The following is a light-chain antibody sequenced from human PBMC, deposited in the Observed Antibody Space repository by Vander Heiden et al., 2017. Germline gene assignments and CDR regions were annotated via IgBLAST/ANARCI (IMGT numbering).Light chain of an antibody. J-gene: IGKJ4*01. Sequence: MQMTQPPSSLSASVGDRVTITCQASQDISKYLNWYQQKPGKAPKVLINDASKLETGVLSRFSGSGSGTDFTFTISSLQPEDSATYYCQQYHNLPLTFGGGTKVEIK. CDR3: QQYHNLPLT. V-gene: IGKV1-33*01. CDR1: QDISKY. CDR2: DAS.